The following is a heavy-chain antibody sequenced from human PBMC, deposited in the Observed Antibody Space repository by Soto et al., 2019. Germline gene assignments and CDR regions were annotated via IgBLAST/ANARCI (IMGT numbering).Heavy chain of an antibody. CDR3: ARDIRWDRALNWIAAPGAHDAFDI. CDR1: GFTFSDHY. CDR2: IRNIASSYTT. V-gene: IGHV3-72*01. Sequence: GGSLRLSCAASGFTFSDHYMDWVRQAPGKGLEWVGRIRNIASSYTTDYAASVKGRFTISRDNSKNTLYLQMNSLRAEDTAVYYCARDIRWDRALNWIAAPGAHDAFDIWGQGTMVTVSS. D-gene: IGHD6-6*01. J-gene: IGHJ3*02.